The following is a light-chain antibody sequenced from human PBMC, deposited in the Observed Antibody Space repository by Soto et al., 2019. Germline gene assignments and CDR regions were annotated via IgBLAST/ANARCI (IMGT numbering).Light chain of an antibody. CDR1: QNVTRNF. V-gene: IGKV3-20*01. CDR3: QQYVSSFILT. CDR2: GAS. Sequence: EIVLTQSPGTLSLSPGERATLSCRASQNVTRNFLAWYQQRPGQAPSLLLYGASTRATGIPDRFSGSGSGTDFTLTINRVEPDDFAVYYCQQYVSSFILTFGQGTKLEI. J-gene: IGKJ2*01.